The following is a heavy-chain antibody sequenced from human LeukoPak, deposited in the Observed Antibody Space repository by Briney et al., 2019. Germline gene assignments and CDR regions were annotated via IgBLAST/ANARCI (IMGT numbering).Heavy chain of an antibody. CDR3: ASPMRGSYRYGEGYFDY. Sequence: ASVKVSCKASGYTFIGYYLHWVRQAPGQGLEWMGWMNPNSGATDYAQKFQRRVTMTRDTSVSTAYMELSRLRSDDTAVYYCASPMRGSYRYGEGYFDYWGQGTLVTVSS. D-gene: IGHD3-16*02. V-gene: IGHV1-2*02. CDR2: MNPNSGAT. CDR1: GYTFIGYY. J-gene: IGHJ4*02.